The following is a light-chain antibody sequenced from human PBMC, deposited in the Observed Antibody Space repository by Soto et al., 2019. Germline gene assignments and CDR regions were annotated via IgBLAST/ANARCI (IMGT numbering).Light chain of an antibody. Sequence: EIVLTQSPGTLSLSPGERATLSCRASQSVSSSYLAWYQQKPGQAPRLLIYGASSRATGIPDRFSGSGSGTALTITISRLEPEDFAVYYCQQYGSSPLTFGGGTKVEIK. CDR2: GAS. J-gene: IGKJ4*01. CDR1: QSVSSSY. V-gene: IGKV3-20*01. CDR3: QQYGSSPLT.